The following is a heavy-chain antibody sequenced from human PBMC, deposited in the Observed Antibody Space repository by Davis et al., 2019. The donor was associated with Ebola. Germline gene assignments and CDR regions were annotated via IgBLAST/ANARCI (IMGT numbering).Heavy chain of an antibody. J-gene: IGHJ6*02. CDR1: GFTFSSYG. CDR2: ISYDGSNK. CDR3: AKDLVHALYYYGMDV. D-gene: IGHD6-6*01. V-gene: IGHV3-30*18. Sequence: GESLKISCAASGFTFSSYGMHWVRQAPGKGLEWMAVISYDGSNKYYADSVKGRFTISRDNSKNTLYLQMNSLRAEDTAVYYCAKDLVHALYYYGMDVWGQGTTVTVSS.